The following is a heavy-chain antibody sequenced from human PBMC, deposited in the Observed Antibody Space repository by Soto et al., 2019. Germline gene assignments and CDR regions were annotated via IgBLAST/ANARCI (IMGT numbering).Heavy chain of an antibody. Sequence: EVQLVQSGAEVKKPGESLKISCQGSGYKFTSYWIGWVRQMPGKGLEWMGIMYPGGSEIRYSPSFHGQVTISVDKSISTAYLQWSSLKASDTAIYYCAKYDQHNWFDPWGQGTLVTVSS. CDR3: AKYDQHNWFDP. CDR2: MYPGGSEI. CDR1: GYKFTSYW. D-gene: IGHD3-16*01. J-gene: IGHJ5*02. V-gene: IGHV5-51*03.